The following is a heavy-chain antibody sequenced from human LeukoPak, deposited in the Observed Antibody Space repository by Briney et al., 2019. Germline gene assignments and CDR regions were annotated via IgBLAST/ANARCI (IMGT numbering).Heavy chain of an antibody. CDR3: ARDIGSSGLEVEYYFDY. V-gene: IGHV3-33*01. CDR2: IWYDGSNK. CDR1: GFTFSSYG. J-gene: IGHJ4*02. Sequence: GGSLRLSCAASGFTFSSYGMHWVRQAPGKGLEWVAVIWYDGSNKYYADSVKGRFTISRDNSKNTLYLQMNSLRAEDTAVYYCARDIGSSGLEVEYYFDYRGQGTLVTVSS. D-gene: IGHD5-24*01.